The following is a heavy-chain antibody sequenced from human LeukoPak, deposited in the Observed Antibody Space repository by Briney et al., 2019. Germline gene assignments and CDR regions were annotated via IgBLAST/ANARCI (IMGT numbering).Heavy chain of an antibody. CDR1: GYTFTSYG. Sequence: ASVTVSCKASGYTFTSYGSSWVRQAPGQGLEWMGWISAYNGNTNYPQKLQGRVTMTTDTSLSTVYMELRSVRSDDTAVYYCESDKSGMTKVPTYDYWGQGTLVTVSS. J-gene: IGHJ4*02. D-gene: IGHD4-17*01. V-gene: IGHV1-18*01. CDR2: ISAYNGNT. CDR3: ESDKSGMTKVPTYDY.